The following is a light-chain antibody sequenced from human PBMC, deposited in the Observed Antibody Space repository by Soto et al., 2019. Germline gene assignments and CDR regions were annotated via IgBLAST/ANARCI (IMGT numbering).Light chain of an antibody. CDR1: QSISHKY. J-gene: IGKJ1*01. CDR3: QLYSGSPWT. V-gene: IGKV3-20*01. CDR2: GVS. Sequence: EIVLTQSPGTLSMSPGERATLSCRASQSISHKYLAWFQKRPGPAPRLLIHGVSVRATGIPDRFSASGFGTDFTLTISRLQPEDFAVYYCQLYSGSPWTFGQGTKVEIK.